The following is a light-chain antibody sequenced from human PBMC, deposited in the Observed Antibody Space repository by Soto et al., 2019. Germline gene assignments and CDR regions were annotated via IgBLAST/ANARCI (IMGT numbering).Light chain of an antibody. V-gene: IGKV1-16*01. CDR1: QGISNY. Sequence: DIEVTQSPSSLSASVGDRVTITCRASQGISNYLAWFQQKPGKAPKSLIYAASSLQSGVPPRFSGSGSGTDFTLIISSLQPGDFATYYCQQYRSYPLSFGGGTKVNIK. CDR3: QQYRSYPLS. J-gene: IGKJ4*01. CDR2: AAS.